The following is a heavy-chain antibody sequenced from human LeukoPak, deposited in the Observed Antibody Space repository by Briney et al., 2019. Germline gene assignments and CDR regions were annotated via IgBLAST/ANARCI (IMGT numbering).Heavy chain of an antibody. D-gene: IGHD3-10*01. V-gene: IGHV1-2*02. J-gene: IGHJ4*02. Sequence: ASVKVSCKASGYTFTGYYMHWVRQAPGQGLEGMGWINPNSGGTNYAQKFQGRVTMTRDTSISPAYMELSRLRSADTAVYYCASESLLWFGELLSNEPLFDYWGQGTLVTVSS. CDR2: INPNSGGT. CDR3: ASESLLWFGELLSNEPLFDY. CDR1: GYTFTGYY.